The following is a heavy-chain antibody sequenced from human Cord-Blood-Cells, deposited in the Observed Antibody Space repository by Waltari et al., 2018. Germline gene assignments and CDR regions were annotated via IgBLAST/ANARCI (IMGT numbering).Heavy chain of an antibody. CDR1: GGSFSGYY. Sequence: QVQLQQWGAGLLKPSETLSLTCAVYGGSFSGYYWSWIRQPPGKGLEWIGEINQGGSTNYNPSRKSRITISVDTSKNQFSLKLSSVTAADTAVYYCARGRLLYYYGSGSYYFDYWGQGTLVTVSS. CDR2: INQGGST. V-gene: IGHV4-34*01. D-gene: IGHD3-10*01. CDR3: ARGRLLYYYGSGSYYFDY. J-gene: IGHJ4*02.